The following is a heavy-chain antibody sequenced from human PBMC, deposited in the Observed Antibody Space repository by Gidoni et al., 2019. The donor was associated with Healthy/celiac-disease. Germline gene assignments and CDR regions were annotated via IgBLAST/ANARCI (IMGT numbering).Heavy chain of an antibody. Sequence: EVQLVESGGGLVQPVGSLRRSWSASGFTFSSSAMHRVRQAPGKGLEYVSAISSNGGSTYDADSVKGRFTISRDNSKNTLYLQMSSLRAEDTAVYYCVKETVVVVAATPYYYYYMDVWGKGTTVTVSS. CDR3: VKETVVVVAATPYYYYYMDV. CDR2: ISSNGGST. J-gene: IGHJ6*03. CDR1: GFTFSSSA. V-gene: IGHV3-64D*06. D-gene: IGHD2-15*01.